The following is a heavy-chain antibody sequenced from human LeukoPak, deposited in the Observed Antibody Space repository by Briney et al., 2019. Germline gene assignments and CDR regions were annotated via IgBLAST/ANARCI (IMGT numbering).Heavy chain of an antibody. V-gene: IGHV4-59*08. CDR3: ARNYGDYTGGGYYYYMDV. CDR2: IYYSGST. Sequence: PSETLSLTCTVSGGSISSYYWSWIRQPPGKGLEWIGYIYYSGSTNYNPSLKSRVTISVDTSKNQFSLKLSSVTAADTAVYYCARNYGDYTGGGYYYYMDVWGKGTTVTVSS. J-gene: IGHJ6*03. D-gene: IGHD4-17*01. CDR1: GGSISSYY.